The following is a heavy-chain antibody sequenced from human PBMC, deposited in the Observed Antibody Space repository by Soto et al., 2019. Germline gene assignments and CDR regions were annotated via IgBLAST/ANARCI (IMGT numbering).Heavy chain of an antibody. J-gene: IGHJ4*02. Sequence: EVQLVESGGGLVKPGGTLRVSCAASGITFSKVWMTWVRQAPGKGLEWVGRIKSKTDGGTTDYGAPVRGRFTISRDDSKNTLYLQRNSMKTEDTAVYYCTTGRFSSSLYFDSWGQGTLVTASS. V-gene: IGHV3-15*01. CDR1: GITFSKVW. CDR3: TTGRFSSSLYFDS. D-gene: IGHD6-6*01. CDR2: IKSKTDGGTT.